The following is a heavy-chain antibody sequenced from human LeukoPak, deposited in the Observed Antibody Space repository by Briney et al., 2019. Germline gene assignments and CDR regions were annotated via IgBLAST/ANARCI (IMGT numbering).Heavy chain of an antibody. Sequence: GGSLRLSCAASGFTFSSYAMSWVRQAPGKGLEWVSAISGSGGSTYYADSVKGRFTISRDNSKNTLYLQMNSLRAEDTAVYYCARDRSPIAVAGFNYYYGMDVWGQGTTVTVSS. CDR1: GFTFSSYA. V-gene: IGHV3-23*01. CDR2: ISGSGGST. D-gene: IGHD6-19*01. CDR3: ARDRSPIAVAGFNYYYGMDV. J-gene: IGHJ6*02.